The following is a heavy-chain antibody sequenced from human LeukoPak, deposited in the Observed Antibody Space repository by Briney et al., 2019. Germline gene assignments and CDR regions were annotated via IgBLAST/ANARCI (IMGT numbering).Heavy chain of an antibody. CDR1: GFTFSSYA. CDR2: IYSGGGT. Sequence: GGSLRLSCAASGFTFSSYAMSWVRQAPGKGLEWVSAIYSGGGTYYADSVKGRFTISRDNPRTTVNLQMNSLSAEDTAVYYCARATTLGYYYGLDVWGQGTTVTVSS. J-gene: IGHJ6*02. CDR3: ARATTLGYYYGLDV. V-gene: IGHV3-66*01. D-gene: IGHD3-16*01.